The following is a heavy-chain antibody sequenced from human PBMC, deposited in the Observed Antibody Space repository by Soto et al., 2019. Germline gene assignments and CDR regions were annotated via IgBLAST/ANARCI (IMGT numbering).Heavy chain of an antibody. V-gene: IGHV1-69*08. J-gene: IGHJ3*02. D-gene: IGHD5-12*01. Sequence: QVQLVQSGAEVKKPGSSVKVSCKASGGTFSSYTISWVRQAPGQGLEWMGRIIPILGIANYAQKFQGRVTITADKSTSTAYMELSSLRSEDTAVYYCARDRDIYSVYDFAAFDIWGQGTMVTVSS. CDR1: GGTFSSYT. CDR2: IIPILGIA. CDR3: ARDRDIYSVYDFAAFDI.